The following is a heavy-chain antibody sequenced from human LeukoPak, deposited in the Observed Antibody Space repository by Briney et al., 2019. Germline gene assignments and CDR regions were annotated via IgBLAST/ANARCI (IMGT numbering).Heavy chain of an antibody. CDR2: INPSGGST. V-gene: IGHV1-46*01. D-gene: IGHD3-10*01. CDR3: ARVGHYYGSGSYYIPNYYYYYMDV. J-gene: IGHJ6*03. CDR1: GYTFTSYY. Sequence: ASVKVSCKASGYTFTSYYMHWVRQAPGQGLEWMGIINPSGGSTSYAQKFQGRVTMTRDTSTSTVYMELSSLRSEDTAVYYCARVGHYYGSGSYYIPNYYYYYMDVWGKGTTVTISS.